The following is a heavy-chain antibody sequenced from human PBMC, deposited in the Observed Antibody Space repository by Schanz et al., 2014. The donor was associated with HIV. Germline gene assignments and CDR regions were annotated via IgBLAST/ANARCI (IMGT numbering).Heavy chain of an antibody. J-gene: IGHJ6*02. Sequence: EVQLLESGGGLVQPGGSLRVSCATSGFTFNKFGMSWVRQAPGKGLECVSAISQSASDAYYADSVRGRFTISRDYSKNTLYLQMNSLRAEDTALYYCAKWGREEDYGDYDLYYYYYGLDVWGQGTTVTVSS. D-gene: IGHD4-17*01. CDR3: AKWGREEDYGDYDLYYYYYGLDV. CDR2: ISQSASDA. V-gene: IGHV3-23*01. CDR1: GFTFNKFG.